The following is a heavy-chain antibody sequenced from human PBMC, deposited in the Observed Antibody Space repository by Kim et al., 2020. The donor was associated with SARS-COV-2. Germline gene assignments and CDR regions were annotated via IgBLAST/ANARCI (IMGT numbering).Heavy chain of an antibody. Sequence: YNQSLKSRVTISVDTSKNQFSLKLSSVTAADTAVYYCARVSQGSYDFIDYWGQGTLVTVSS. J-gene: IGHJ4*02. D-gene: IGHD1-26*01. CDR3: ARVSQGSYDFIDY. V-gene: IGHV4-34*01.